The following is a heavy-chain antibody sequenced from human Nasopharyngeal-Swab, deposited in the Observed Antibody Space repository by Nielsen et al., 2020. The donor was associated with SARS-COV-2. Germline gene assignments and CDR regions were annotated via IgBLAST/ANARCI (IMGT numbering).Heavy chain of an antibody. Sequence: GGSLRLSCAASGFTFSDYSMNWVRQAPGKGLEWVSYITSSSSIIYYADSVKGRFTISRDNAKNSLYLQMNSLRDEDTAVYYCARGGMVGATTYGWFDPWGQGTLVTVSS. CDR2: ITSSSSII. J-gene: IGHJ5*02. CDR1: GFTFSDYS. D-gene: IGHD1-26*01. V-gene: IGHV3-48*02. CDR3: ARGGMVGATTYGWFDP.